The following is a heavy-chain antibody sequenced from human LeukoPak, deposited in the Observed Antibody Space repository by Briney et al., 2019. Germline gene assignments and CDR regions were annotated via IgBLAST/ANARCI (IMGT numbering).Heavy chain of an antibody. CDR1: GFTFSSYD. V-gene: IGHV3-13*01. D-gene: IGHD1-26*01. CDR3: ARDGFSGSYDWYFDL. Sequence: GGSLRLSCAASGFTFSSYDMHWVRQATGKGLEWVSAIGTAGDTYYPGSVKGRFTISRENAKNSLYLQMNSLRAGDTAVYYCARDGFSGSYDWYFDLXXXGXLVTVSS. J-gene: IGHJ2*01. CDR2: IGTAGDT.